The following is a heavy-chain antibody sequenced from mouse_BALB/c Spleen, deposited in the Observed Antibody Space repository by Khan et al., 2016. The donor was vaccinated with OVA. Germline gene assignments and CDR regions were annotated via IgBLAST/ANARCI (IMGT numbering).Heavy chain of an antibody. CDR1: GYTFTDYN. Sequence: VRLQQSGPEVVKPGASVKIPCKASGYTFTDYNMDWVRQSHGKSLEWIGDINPNNGDTFYNQKFKGKATLTVDRSSSTAYMELRRLTSEDTAVYFFSRGGDGGFAYWGQGTLVTVS. J-gene: IGHJ3*01. D-gene: IGHD3-3*01. V-gene: IGHV1-18*01. CDR3: SRGGDGGFAY. CDR2: INPNNGDT.